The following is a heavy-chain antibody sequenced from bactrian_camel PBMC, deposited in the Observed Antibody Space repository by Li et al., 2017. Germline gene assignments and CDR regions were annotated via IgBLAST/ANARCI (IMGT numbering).Heavy chain of an antibody. D-gene: IGHD7*01. CDR3: AAGSLNWCPSRRPAYKY. CDR2: IRTDGTIP. CDR1: GYLASGTY. J-gene: IGHJ4*01. Sequence: DVQLVESGGGSVQTGGSLRLSCAASGYLASGTYMAWFRQAPGKEREGVACIRTDGTIPYYRDSVKGRFTISRDNAKKTVYLTMNSLKPEDTAMYLCAAGSLNWCPSRRPAYKYWGQGTQVTVS. V-gene: IGHV3S40*01.